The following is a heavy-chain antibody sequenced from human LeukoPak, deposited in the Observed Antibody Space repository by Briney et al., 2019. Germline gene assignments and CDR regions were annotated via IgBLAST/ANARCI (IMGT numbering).Heavy chain of an antibody. V-gene: IGHV4-4*07. CDR1: GGSITSYY. CDR2: IYTSGST. CDR3: ARSGGSGTYYDGSFDY. Sequence: SETLSLTCTVSGGSITSYYWNWIRQPAGKGLEWIGRIYTSGSTNYNPSLKSRVTMSVDTSKKQFSLKLSSVTAADTAVYYCARSGGSGTYYDGSFDYWGQGTLVTVSS. D-gene: IGHD1-26*01. J-gene: IGHJ4*02.